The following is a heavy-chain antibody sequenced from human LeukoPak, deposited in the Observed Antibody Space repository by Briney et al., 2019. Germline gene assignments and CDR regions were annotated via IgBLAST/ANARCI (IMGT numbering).Heavy chain of an antibody. CDR1: GFTFSSYV. CDR3: ARDGGYDFWSGYCDY. Sequence: PGGSLRLSCAASGFTFSSYVMGWVRQAPGKGLEWVSAISGSGRNTYYADSVKGRFTISRDNSKNTLYLQMNSLRAEDTAVYYCARDGGYDFWSGYCDYWGQGTLVTVSS. J-gene: IGHJ4*02. D-gene: IGHD3-3*01. V-gene: IGHV3-23*01. CDR2: ISGSGRNT.